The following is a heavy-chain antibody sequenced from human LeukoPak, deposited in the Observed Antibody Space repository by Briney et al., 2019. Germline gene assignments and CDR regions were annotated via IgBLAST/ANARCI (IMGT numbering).Heavy chain of an antibody. D-gene: IGHD3-22*01. V-gene: IGHV3-23*01. CDR1: GFTFSSYG. Sequence: PGGSLRLSCAASGFTFSSYGMTWVRQAPGMGLEWVSGMSGSGESIYYADSVKGRFTISRDNSKDTLYLQMNSLRAEDTAIYYCAKGPFFYYDASGYNYFESWGQGTLVTVSS. CDR3: AKGPFFYYDASGYNYFES. CDR2: MSGSGESI. J-gene: IGHJ4*02.